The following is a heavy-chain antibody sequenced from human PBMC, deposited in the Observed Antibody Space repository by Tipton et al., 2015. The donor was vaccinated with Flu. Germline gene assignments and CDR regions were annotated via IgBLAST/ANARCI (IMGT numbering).Heavy chain of an antibody. D-gene: IGHD3-10*01. CDR3: ACNSGPGSDDYFDY. Sequence: SLRLSCAASGFTFDDYAMHWVRQAPGKGLEWVSGISWNSGSIGYADSVKGRFTISRDNAKNSLYLQMNSLRAEDTALYYCACNSGPGSDDYFDYWGQGTLVPVSS. V-gene: IGHV3-9*01. J-gene: IGHJ4*02. CDR1: GFTFDDYA. CDR2: ISWNSGSI.